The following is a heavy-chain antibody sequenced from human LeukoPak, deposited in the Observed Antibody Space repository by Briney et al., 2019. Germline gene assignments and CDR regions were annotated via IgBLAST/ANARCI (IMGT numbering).Heavy chain of an antibody. J-gene: IGHJ4*02. V-gene: IGHV4-59*01. CDR2: IYYSGST. D-gene: IGHD1-26*01. CDR3: ARSLGSGSYRMFDY. Sequence: PSETPSLTCTVSGGSLSSYYWSWIRQPPGKGLEWIGYIYYSGSTNYNPSLKSRVTISVDTSKNQFSLKLSSVTAADTAVYYCARSLGSGSYRMFDYWGQGTLVTVSS. CDR1: GGSLSSYY.